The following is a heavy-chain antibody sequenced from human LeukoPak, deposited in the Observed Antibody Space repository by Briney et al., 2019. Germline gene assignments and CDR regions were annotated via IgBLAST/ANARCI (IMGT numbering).Heavy chain of an antibody. CDR2: INPNSGGT. Sequence: GASVKVSCKASGYTFTGYYMHWVRQAPGQGLEWMGWINPNSGGTNYAQNFQGWVTMTRDTSITTAYMELSRLRSDDTAVYYCARGRGYCVGGSCYIDYWGQGTLVTVSS. J-gene: IGHJ4*02. V-gene: IGHV1-2*04. D-gene: IGHD2-15*01. CDR3: ARGRGYCVGGSCYIDY. CDR1: GYTFTGYY.